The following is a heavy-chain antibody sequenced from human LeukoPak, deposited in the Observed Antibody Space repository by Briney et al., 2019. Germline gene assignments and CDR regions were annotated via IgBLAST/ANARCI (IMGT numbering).Heavy chain of an antibody. Sequence: SQTLSLTCAISGDSVSSNSAAWNWIRQSPSRGLEWLGRTYYRSKWYNDYAVSVKSRITINPDTSKNQFSLQLNSVTPEDTAVYYCARGQTTVTAYYCYYGMDVWGQGTTVTVSS. CDR1: GDSVSSNSAA. D-gene: IGHD4-17*01. CDR2: TYYRSKWYN. V-gene: IGHV6-1*01. CDR3: ARGQTTVTAYYCYYGMDV. J-gene: IGHJ6*02.